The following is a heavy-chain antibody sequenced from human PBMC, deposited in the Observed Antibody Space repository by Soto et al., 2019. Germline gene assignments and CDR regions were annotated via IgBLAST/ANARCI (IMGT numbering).Heavy chain of an antibody. Sequence: SVKGSCKASGGTFSSYAISWVRQAPGQGLEWMGGIIPIFGTANYAQKFQGRVTITADESTSTAYMELSSLRSEDTAVYYCARSSTQANEAIYYGMDVWGQGPTVTVSS. V-gene: IGHV1-69*13. D-gene: IGHD1-1*01. CDR3: ARSSTQANEAIYYGMDV. CDR2: IIPIFGTA. CDR1: GGTFSSYA. J-gene: IGHJ6*02.